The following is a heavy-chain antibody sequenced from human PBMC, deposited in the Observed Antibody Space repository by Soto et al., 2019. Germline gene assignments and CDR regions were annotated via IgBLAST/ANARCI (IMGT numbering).Heavy chain of an antibody. CDR3: ARASGASGSWPIRPPRYYYGMDV. D-gene: IGHD6-13*01. J-gene: IGHJ6*02. CDR1: GFTFSNYW. V-gene: IGHV3-74*01. CDR2: INDQGGSP. Sequence: GGSLRLSCAASGFTFSNYWMHWVRQAPGKGLVWISRINDQGGSPTYADSVKGRFTISRDNVKNTLYLQMSSLRAEDTAVYYFARASGASGSWPIRPPRYYYGMDVWGQGTTITVSS.